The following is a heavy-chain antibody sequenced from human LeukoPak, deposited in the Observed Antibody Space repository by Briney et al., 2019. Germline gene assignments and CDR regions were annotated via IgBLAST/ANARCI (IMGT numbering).Heavy chain of an antibody. J-gene: IGHJ6*02. CDR3: ARDRTYYYYGMDV. CDR2: IYYSGST. V-gene: IGHV4-59*01. CDR1: GCSISSYY. Sequence: SETLSLTCTVSGCSISSYYWSWIRQPPGKGLEWIGYIYYSGSTNYNPSLKSRVTISVDTSKNQFSLKLSSVTAADTAVYYCARDRTYYYYGMDVWGQGTTVTVSS.